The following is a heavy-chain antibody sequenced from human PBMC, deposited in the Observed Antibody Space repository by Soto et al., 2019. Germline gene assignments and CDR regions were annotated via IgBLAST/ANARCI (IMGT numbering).Heavy chain of an antibody. CDR2: IIPIFGTA. Sequence: QVQLVQYGAEVKKPGSSVKVSCKASGGTFSSYAISWVRQAPGQGLEWMGGIIPIFGTANYAQKFQGRVTITADESTSTAYMELSSLRSEDTAVYYCARGFDYYDSSGYQWGRGYYYYGMDVWGQGTTVTVSS. J-gene: IGHJ6*02. D-gene: IGHD3-22*01. V-gene: IGHV1-69*01. CDR3: ARGFDYYDSSGYQWGRGYYYYGMDV. CDR1: GGTFSSYA.